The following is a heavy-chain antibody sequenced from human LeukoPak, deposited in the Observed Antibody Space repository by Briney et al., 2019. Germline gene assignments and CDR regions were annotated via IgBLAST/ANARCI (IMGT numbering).Heavy chain of an antibody. Sequence: ASVTVSCKASGYTFTSYGISWVRQAPGQRLEWMGWISAYNGNTNYAQKLQGRVTMNTDTSTSTAYMELRSLRSDDTAVYYCARGPYYDFWSGYSLYYYYYMDVWGKGTTVTVSS. D-gene: IGHD3-3*01. CDR1: GYTFTSYG. J-gene: IGHJ6*03. CDR3: ARGPYYDFWSGYSLYYYYYMDV. V-gene: IGHV1-18*01. CDR2: ISAYNGNT.